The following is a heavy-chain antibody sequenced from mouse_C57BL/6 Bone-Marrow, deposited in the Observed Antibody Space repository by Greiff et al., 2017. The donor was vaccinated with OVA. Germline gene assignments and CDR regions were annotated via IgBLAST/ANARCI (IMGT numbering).Heavy chain of an antibody. CDR2: IRSNSNNYAT. CDR3: VRHGGLRRYYAMDY. Sequence: EVQRVESGGGLVQPKGSLKLSCAASGFSFNTYAMNWVRQAPGKGLEWVARIRSNSNNYATYYADSVKDRFTISRDDSESMLYLQMNNWKTEDTAMYDCVRHGGLRRYYAMDYGGQGTSVTVSS. CDR1: GFSFNTYA. V-gene: IGHV10-1*01. D-gene: IGHD2-4*01. J-gene: IGHJ4*01.